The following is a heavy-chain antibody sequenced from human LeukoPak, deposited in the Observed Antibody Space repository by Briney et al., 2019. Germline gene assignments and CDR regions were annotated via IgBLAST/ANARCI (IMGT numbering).Heavy chain of an antibody. CDR3: ARPFYDILTGSLTFDY. V-gene: IGHV4-59*08. J-gene: IGHJ4*02. D-gene: IGHD3-9*01. CDR2: IYYSGST. CDR1: GGSISSYY. Sequence: SETLSLTCTVSGGSISSYYWSWIRQPPGKGLEWIGYIYYSGSTNYNPSLKSRVTISVDTSKNQFSLKLSSVTAADTAVYYCARPFYDILTGSLTFDYWGQGTLVTVSS.